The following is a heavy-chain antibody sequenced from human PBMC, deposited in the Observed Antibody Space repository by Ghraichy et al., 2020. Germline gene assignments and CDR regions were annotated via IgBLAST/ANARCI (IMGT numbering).Heavy chain of an antibody. CDR1: GYSFTYYW. CDR2: IYPGDSDT. Sequence: KVSCKGSGYSFTYYWIGWVRQMPGKGLEWMGIIYPGDSDTRYSPSFQGQVTISADKSIGTAYLQWSSLKASDTAMYYCARFFLGATIYFDYWGQGTLVTVSS. CDR3: ARFFLGATIYFDY. J-gene: IGHJ4*02. V-gene: IGHV5-51*01. D-gene: IGHD2-15*01.